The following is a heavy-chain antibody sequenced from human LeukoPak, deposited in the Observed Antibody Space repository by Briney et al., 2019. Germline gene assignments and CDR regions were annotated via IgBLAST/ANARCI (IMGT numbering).Heavy chain of an antibody. Sequence: RGSLRLSCAASGFTFSTYWLHWVRQAPGKGLVWVSRIESDGGSTTYADSVKGRFTISRDNAKNTLYLQMNSLRAEDTAVYYCARGYYHGSIDYWGQGTLVTVSS. CDR2: IESDGGST. V-gene: IGHV3-74*01. J-gene: IGHJ4*02. D-gene: IGHD5-18*01. CDR1: GFTFSTYW. CDR3: ARGYYHGSIDY.